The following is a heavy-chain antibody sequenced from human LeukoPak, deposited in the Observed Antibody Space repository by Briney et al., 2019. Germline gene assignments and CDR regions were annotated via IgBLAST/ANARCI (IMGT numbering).Heavy chain of an antibody. CDR2: IKQDGSEK. V-gene: IGHV3-7*01. CDR1: GFTFSSYW. CDR3: ARDVDTAMGYAFDI. J-gene: IGHJ3*02. D-gene: IGHD5-18*01. Sequence: GGSLRLSCAASGFTFSSYWMSWVRQAPGKGLEWVANIKQDGSEKYYVDSVKGRFTISRDNAKNSLYLQTNSLRAEDTAVYYCARDVDTAMGYAFDIWGQGTMVTVSS.